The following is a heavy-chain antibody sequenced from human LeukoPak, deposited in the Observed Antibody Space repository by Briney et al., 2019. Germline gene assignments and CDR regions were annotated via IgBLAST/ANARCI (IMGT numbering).Heavy chain of an antibody. CDR2: ISYDGGNI. J-gene: IGHJ4*02. CDR3: ARGSRQTDY. V-gene: IGHV3-30*04. CDR1: GFIFSSYT. Sequence: GGSLRLSCAASGFIFSSYTIHWVRQAPGRGLEWLTFISYDGGNIYYADSVKGRFTISRDNSENTVYLQMSSLRADDTAVYFCARGSRQTDYWGQGTLVTVSS. D-gene: IGHD2-15*01.